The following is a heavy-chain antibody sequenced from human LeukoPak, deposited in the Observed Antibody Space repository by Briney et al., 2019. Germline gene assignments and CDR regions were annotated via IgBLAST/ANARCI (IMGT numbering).Heavy chain of an antibody. CDR2: IYHSGST. Sequence: SETLSLTCTVSGYSITSGYYWGWIRQPPGKGLEWIGSIYHSGSTFYNPSLKSRVTISVDTSKNQFSLKLSSVTAADTAVYYCARDPGREGSSWFFDYWGQGTLVTVSS. J-gene: IGHJ4*02. CDR3: ARDPGREGSSWFFDY. V-gene: IGHV4-38-2*02. CDR1: GYSITSGYY. D-gene: IGHD6-13*01.